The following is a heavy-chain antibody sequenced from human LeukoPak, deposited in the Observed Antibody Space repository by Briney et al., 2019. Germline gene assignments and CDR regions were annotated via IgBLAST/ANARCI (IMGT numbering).Heavy chain of an antibody. CDR2: ISGSGGST. Sequence: GGSLRLSCAASGFTFSSYAMSWVRQAPGKGLEWVSAISGSGGSTYYADSVKGRFTISRDNAKNSLYLQMNSLRAEDTAVYYCARATVTTIPLHYYGMDVWGKGTTVTVSS. D-gene: IGHD4-17*01. J-gene: IGHJ6*04. CDR3: ARATVTTIPLHYYGMDV. V-gene: IGHV3-23*01. CDR1: GFTFSSYA.